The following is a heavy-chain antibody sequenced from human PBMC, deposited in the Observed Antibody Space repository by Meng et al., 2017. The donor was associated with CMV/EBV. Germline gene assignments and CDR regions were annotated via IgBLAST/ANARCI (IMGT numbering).Heavy chain of an antibody. Sequence: RFSLSNSGVGVGWIRQPPGKALEWLALIYWNDDKRYSPSLKSRLTITKDTSKNQVVLTMTNMDPVDTATYYCAHSVKDFGVNHYFDYWGQGTLVTVSS. CDR1: RFSLSNSGVG. CDR2: IYWNDDK. V-gene: IGHV2-5*01. J-gene: IGHJ4*02. D-gene: IGHD3-3*01. CDR3: AHSVKDFGVNHYFDY.